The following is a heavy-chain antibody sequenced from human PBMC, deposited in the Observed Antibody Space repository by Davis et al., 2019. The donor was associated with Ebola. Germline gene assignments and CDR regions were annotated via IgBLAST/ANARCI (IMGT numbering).Heavy chain of an antibody. CDR2: IYYSGST. CDR1: GGSISSYY. Sequence: SETLSLTCTVSGGSISSYYWSWIRQPPGKGLEWIGYIYYSGSTNYNPSLKSRVTISVDTSKNQFSLKLSSVTAADTAVYYCARYVVTSESYGSGSYQRRYYFDYWGQGTLVTVSS. J-gene: IGHJ4*02. D-gene: IGHD3-10*01. CDR3: ARYVVTSESYGSGSYQRRYYFDY. V-gene: IGHV4-59*08.